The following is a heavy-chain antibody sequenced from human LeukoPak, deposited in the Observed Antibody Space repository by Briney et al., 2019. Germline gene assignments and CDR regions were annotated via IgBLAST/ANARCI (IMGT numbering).Heavy chain of an antibody. CDR3: ARRSSSWRFDY. D-gene: IGHD6-13*01. V-gene: IGHV4-39*01. Sequence: SETLSLTCTVSGGSISSSSYYWGWIRQPSGKGLEWIGSIFHSGSAYYNPSLKSRVTISVDTSKNQLSLKLSSVTAADAAVYYCARRSSSWRFDYWGQGTLVTVSS. CDR2: IFHSGSA. CDR1: GGSISSSSYY. J-gene: IGHJ4*02.